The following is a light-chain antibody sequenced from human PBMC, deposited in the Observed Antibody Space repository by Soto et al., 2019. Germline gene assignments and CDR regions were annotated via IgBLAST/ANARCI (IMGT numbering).Light chain of an antibody. J-gene: IGKJ3*01. CDR1: QSSNS. CDR3: QQYGPARGFT. V-gene: IGKV3-20*01. Sequence: EIVLSQSPGTLSLSPGERASLSCRTSQSSNSLAWYQHKPGQAPRLLIYGVSSRPTDVPDRFSXSGSGTDXXXXXXXXXPXDFAVYYCQQYGPARGFTFGPGTKVDIK. CDR2: GVS.